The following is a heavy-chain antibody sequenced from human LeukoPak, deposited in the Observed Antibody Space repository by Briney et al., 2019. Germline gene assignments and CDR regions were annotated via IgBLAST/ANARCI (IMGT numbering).Heavy chain of an antibody. J-gene: IGHJ4*02. D-gene: IGHD3-22*01. Sequence: GGSLRLSCAASGFTFTRYWMSWVRQAPGKGLEWVANINENGSEKKYLDSVKGRFTISRDNARNFVYLQMNSLRAEDAAVYYCAKAPVTSCRSVYCYPFDSWGQGALVTVSS. V-gene: IGHV3-7*03. CDR1: GFTFTRYW. CDR2: INENGSEK. CDR3: AKAPVTSCRSVYCYPFDS.